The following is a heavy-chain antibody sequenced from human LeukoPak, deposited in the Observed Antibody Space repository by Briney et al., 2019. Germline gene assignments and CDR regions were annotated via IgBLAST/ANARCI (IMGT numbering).Heavy chain of an antibody. V-gene: IGHV3-21*01. CDR2: ISSSSSYI. Sequence: GGSLRLSCAASGFTFSSYSMNWVRQAPGKGLEWVSSISSSSSYIYYADSVKGRFTISRDNAKNSLYLQMSSLGAEDTAIYYCSRDRGGGDIYFDYWGQGTLVTVSS. D-gene: IGHD2-21*02. CDR1: GFTFSSYS. J-gene: IGHJ4*02. CDR3: SRDRGGGDIYFDY.